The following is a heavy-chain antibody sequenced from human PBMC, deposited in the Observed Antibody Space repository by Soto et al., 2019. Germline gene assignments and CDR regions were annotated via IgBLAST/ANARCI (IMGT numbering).Heavy chain of an antibody. CDR2: IYYSGST. CDR3: ARLYYDILTGYLYYFDY. V-gene: IGHV4-39*01. CDR1: GGSISSSSYY. D-gene: IGHD3-9*01. J-gene: IGHJ4*02. Sequence: SETLSLTCTVSGGSISSSSYYWGWIRQPPGKGLEWIGSIYYSGSTYYNPSLKSRVTISVDTSKNQFSLKLSSVTAADTAVYYCARLYYDILTGYLYYFDYWGQGTLVTGS.